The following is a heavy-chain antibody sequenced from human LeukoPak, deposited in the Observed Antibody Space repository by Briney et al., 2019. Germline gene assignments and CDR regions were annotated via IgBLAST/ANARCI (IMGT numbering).Heavy chain of an antibody. CDR2: IKPDGTTK. J-gene: IGHJ4*02. V-gene: IGHV3-7*03. Sequence: GGSLRLSCAASGFPFSSYSMTWVRQAPGKGLEWVANIKPDGTTKFYVDSVKGRFTISRDNALNSLYLQMNSLRAEDTANYGTTWYGRSDYWGQGTLVTVSS. CDR3: TWYGRSDY. D-gene: IGHD6-13*01. CDR1: GFPFSSYS.